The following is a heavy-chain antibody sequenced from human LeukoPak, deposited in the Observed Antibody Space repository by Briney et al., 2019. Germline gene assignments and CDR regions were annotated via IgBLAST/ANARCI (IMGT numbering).Heavy chain of an antibody. D-gene: IGHD3-22*01. Sequence: GGSLRLSCAASGFTFSDYYMSWIRQAPGKGLEWVSYISSSGSTMYYADSVKGRFTISRDNAKNSLYLQMNSLRAEDTAVYYCARERSYYDSSGYYWGQGTLVTVSS. J-gene: IGHJ4*02. CDR1: GFTFSDYY. CDR2: ISSSGSTM. V-gene: IGHV3-11*01. CDR3: ARERSYYDSSGYY.